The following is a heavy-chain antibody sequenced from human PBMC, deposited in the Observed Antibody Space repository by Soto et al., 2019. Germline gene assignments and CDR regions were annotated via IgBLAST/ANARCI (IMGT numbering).Heavy chain of an antibody. D-gene: IGHD3-9*01. CDR3: ARFRVDDILTGLSYGMDV. CDR2: IYPGDSDT. CDR1: GYSFTSYW. V-gene: IGHV5-51*01. J-gene: IGHJ6*02. Sequence: GESLKISCKGSGYSFTSYWIGWVRQMPGKGLEWMGIIYPGDSDTRYSPSFQGQVTISADKSISTAYLQWSSLKASDTAMYYCARFRVDDILTGLSYGMDVWGQGTTVTVSS.